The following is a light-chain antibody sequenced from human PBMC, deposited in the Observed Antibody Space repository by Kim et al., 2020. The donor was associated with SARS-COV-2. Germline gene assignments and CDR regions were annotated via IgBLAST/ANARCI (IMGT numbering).Light chain of an antibody. CDR3: QQYNSYPWT. J-gene: IGKJ2*02. V-gene: IGKV1-5*01. CDR2: DAS. Sequence: SESVGDRVTITCRASQSISSWLAWYQQKPGKAPKLLIYDASSLESGVPSRFSGSGSGTEFTLTISSLQPDDFATYYCQQYNSYPWTFGQGTKLEI. CDR1: QSISSW.